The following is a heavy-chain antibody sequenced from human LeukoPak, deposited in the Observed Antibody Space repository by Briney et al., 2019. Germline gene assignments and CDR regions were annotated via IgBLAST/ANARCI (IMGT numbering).Heavy chain of an antibody. CDR2: IRYDGSNK. Sequence: GGSLRLSCAASGFTFSSYGIHWVRQAPGKGLEWVAFIRYDGSNKYYADSVKGRFTISRDNSKNTLYLQMNRLRAEDTAVYYCAKDSPYAYYGSGSYWDYWGQGTLVTVSS. V-gene: IGHV3-30*02. J-gene: IGHJ4*02. CDR3: AKDSPYAYYGSGSYWDY. CDR1: GFTFSSYG. D-gene: IGHD3-10*01.